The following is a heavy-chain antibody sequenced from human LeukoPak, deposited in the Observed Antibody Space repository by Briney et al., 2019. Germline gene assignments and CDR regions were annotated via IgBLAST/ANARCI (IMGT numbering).Heavy chain of an antibody. CDR3: ARDTAQRAFGI. V-gene: IGHV3-33*01. J-gene: IGHJ3*02. CDR1: GFTFSTYG. D-gene: IGHD6-25*01. CDR2: IWYDGSKT. Sequence: SGGSLRLSCAASGFTFSTYGMHWVRQSPGKGLEWVAVIWYDGSKTHYRDSVKGRFTISRDNSKNTLYLEMNSLRAEDTAVYYCARDTAQRAFGIWGQGTMVTVSS.